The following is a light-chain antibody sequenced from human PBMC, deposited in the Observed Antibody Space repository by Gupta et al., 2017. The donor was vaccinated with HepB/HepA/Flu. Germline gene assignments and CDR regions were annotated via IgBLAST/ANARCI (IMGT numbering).Light chain of an antibody. Sequence: ALTQPASASGSPGQSLTISCTGTSSDVGGYNYVSWYQQHPGKAPKLMIYDVSNRPSGVSNRFSGSKSGNTASLTISGLQAEDEADYYCSSYTSSSTVVFGGGTKLTVL. CDR3: SSYTSSSTVV. CDR2: DVS. V-gene: IGLV2-14*01. CDR1: SSDVGGYNY. J-gene: IGLJ2*01.